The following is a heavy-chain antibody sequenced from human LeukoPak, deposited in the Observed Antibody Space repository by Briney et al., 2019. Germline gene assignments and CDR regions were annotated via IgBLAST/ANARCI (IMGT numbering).Heavy chain of an antibody. D-gene: IGHD4-11*01. J-gene: IGHJ4*02. CDR1: GGSFSGYY. CDR3: ARGQAEGDYRVSLIDY. Sequence: PSETLSLTCAVYGGSFSGYYWSWIRQPPGKGLEWIGEINHSGNTNYNPSLKSRVTISTDTSKNQFSLKLTSVTAADTAVYYCARGQAEGDYRVSLIDYWGQGTLVTVSS. V-gene: IGHV4-34*01. CDR2: INHSGNT.